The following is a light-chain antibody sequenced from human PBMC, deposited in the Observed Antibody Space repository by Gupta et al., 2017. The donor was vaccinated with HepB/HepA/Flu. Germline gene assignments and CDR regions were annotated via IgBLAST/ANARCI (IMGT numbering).Light chain of an antibody. Sequence: QSALTQPPSVSGSPGQSVPIFCTGTSSDVGSYNRVSWYRQPPGTAPKLMIYEVTNRPSGVPDRFSGSKSGNTASLTISGLQAEDEADYYCSSYTTSRTYVFGTGTKVTVL. V-gene: IGLV2-18*02. CDR2: EVT. CDR3: SSYTTSRTYV. J-gene: IGLJ1*01. CDR1: SSDVGSYNR.